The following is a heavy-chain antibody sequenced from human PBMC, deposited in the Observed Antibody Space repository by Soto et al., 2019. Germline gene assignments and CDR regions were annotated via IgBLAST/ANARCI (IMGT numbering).Heavy chain of an antibody. Sequence: ASVKVSCKASGYTFTSYYMHWVRQAPGQGLEWMGIINPSGGSTSYAQKFQGRVTMTRDTSTSTVYMELGSLRSEDTAVYYCARDCSKQLVPQWWFDPWGQGTMVTVSS. D-gene: IGHD6-13*01. V-gene: IGHV1-46*01. J-gene: IGHJ5*02. CDR3: ARDCSKQLVPQWWFDP. CDR1: GYTFTSYY. CDR2: INPSGGST.